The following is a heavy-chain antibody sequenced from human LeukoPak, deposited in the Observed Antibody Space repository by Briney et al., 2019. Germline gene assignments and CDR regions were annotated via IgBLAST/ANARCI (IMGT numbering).Heavy chain of an antibody. D-gene: IGHD3-9*01. CDR2: TNPNSGGT. Sequence: ASVKVSCKASGYTFTGYYMHWVRQAPGQGLEWMGWTNPNSGGTNYAQKFQGRVTMTRDTSISTAYMELSSLRSDDTAVYYCARVRILTGYYSDLGYWGQGTLVTVSS. V-gene: IGHV1-2*02. CDR3: ARVRILTGYYSDLGY. J-gene: IGHJ4*02. CDR1: GYTFTGYY.